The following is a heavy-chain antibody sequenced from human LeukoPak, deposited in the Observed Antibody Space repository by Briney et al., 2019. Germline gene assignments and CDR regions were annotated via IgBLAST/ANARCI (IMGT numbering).Heavy chain of an antibody. D-gene: IGHD4/OR15-4a*01. CDR3: ARHDGRGGATMGALDY. V-gene: IGHV4-39*01. Sequence: SETLSLTCTVSGGSISSSCYFWGRIRQPPGTGLEWIGGIYYGGTTYYNPSLTSRVTISVDTSKNQFSLNLSSVTATDTAVYYCARHDGRGGATMGALDYWGRGTLVTVSS. J-gene: IGHJ4*02. CDR1: GGSISSSCYF. CDR2: IYYGGTT.